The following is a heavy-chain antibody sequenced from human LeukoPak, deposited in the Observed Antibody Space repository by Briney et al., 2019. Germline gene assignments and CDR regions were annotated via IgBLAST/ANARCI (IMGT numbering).Heavy chain of an antibody. D-gene: IGHD3-3*01. CDR3: ARARSYYDFWSGYYDYGY. Sequence: ETLSLTCAVYGGSFSGYYWSWIRQPPGKGLGWIGEINHSGSTNYNPSLKSRVTISVDTSKNQFSLKLSSVTAADTAVYYCARARSYYDFWSGYYDYGYWGQGTLVTVSS. V-gene: IGHV4-34*01. CDR1: GGSFSGYY. CDR2: INHSGST. J-gene: IGHJ4*02.